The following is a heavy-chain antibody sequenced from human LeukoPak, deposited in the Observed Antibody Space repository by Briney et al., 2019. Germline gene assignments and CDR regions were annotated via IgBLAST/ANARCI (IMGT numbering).Heavy chain of an antibody. CDR2: ISPYNGNT. CDR1: GYTFISYV. CDR3: ARTHYTDYQYYFDY. V-gene: IGHV1-18*01. J-gene: IGHJ4*02. D-gene: IGHD4-11*01. Sequence: GASVKVSCKASGYTFISYVIIWVRQAPGQGLEWMGWISPYNGNTAYAQKLQGRVTMTTDTSTTTAYMEPRSLRSDDTAVYYCARTHYTDYQYYFDYWGRGTLVTVSS.